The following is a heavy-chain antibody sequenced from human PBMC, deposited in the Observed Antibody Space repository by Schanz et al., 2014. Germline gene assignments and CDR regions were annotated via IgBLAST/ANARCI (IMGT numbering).Heavy chain of an antibody. Sequence: QVQLVESGGGVVQPGRSLRLSCATSGLNFDYYGMNWVRQAPGKGLEWVALISYDGSSKNHADSVQGRFTISRDNSKNALYLQMDSLRAEDTAVYYCAGTYCSSTSCYTGYYYMDVWGKGTTVTVSS. CDR3: AGTYCSSTSCYTGYYYMDV. CDR1: GLNFDYYG. V-gene: IGHV3-33*01. J-gene: IGHJ6*03. D-gene: IGHD2-2*02. CDR2: ISYDGSSK.